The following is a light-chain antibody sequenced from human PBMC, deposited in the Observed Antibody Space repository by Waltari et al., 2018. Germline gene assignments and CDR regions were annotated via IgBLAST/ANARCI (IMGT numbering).Light chain of an antibody. Sequence: IQTTQSPSSLSASVGDKVTIHCRASQDISSALAWYQQKPGKAPKPLVYAASRLEAGVPSRFSGSGSGAEYTLIISGLQPEDFATYYCQQYRSPPPGYSFGQGTRLQI. CDR3: QQYRSPPPGYS. J-gene: IGKJ2*01. CDR2: AAS. V-gene: IGKV1-NL1*01. CDR1: QDISSA.